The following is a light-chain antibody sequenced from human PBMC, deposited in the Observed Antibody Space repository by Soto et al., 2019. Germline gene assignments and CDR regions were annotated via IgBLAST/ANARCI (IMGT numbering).Light chain of an antibody. CDR2: EVS. Sequence: QSVLTQPASVSGSPGQSITISCTGTSSDVGGYNYVSWYQQHPGKAPKLIIYEVSNRPSGVSNRFSGSKSGDTASLTISGLHAEDEADYYCGSYTSSSTLYVFGIGTKLTVL. J-gene: IGLJ1*01. V-gene: IGLV2-14*01. CDR3: GSYTSSSTLYV. CDR1: SSDVGGYNY.